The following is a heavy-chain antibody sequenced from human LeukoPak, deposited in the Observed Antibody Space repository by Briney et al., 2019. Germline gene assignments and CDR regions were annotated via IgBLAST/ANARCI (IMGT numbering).Heavy chain of an antibody. V-gene: IGHV3-30*01. CDR1: GFTFSNYA. Sequence: PGGSLRLSCAASGFTFSNYAMHWVRQAPGKGLEWVSLISSGGTYEYYADSVKGRFTISRDNSKNTLYLQLNSLRAEDMAVYYCARVELDTYYDTSGYFVYWGQGTLVTVSS. D-gene: IGHD3-22*01. CDR3: ARVELDTYYDTSGYFVY. J-gene: IGHJ4*02. CDR2: ISSGGTYE.